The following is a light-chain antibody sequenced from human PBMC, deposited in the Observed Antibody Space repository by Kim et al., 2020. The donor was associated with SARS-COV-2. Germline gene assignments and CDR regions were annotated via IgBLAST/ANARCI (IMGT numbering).Light chain of an antibody. CDR3: NSYGGMNNFVI. CDR1: SSDIGAYNY. V-gene: IGLV2-8*01. Sequence: LTQPPSASGSPGQSVTISCSGTSSDIGAYNYVSWYQQYPGKAPTLMIYEVTLRPSGVPARFSGSKSGNTASLTVSGLQADDEADYYCNSYGGMNNFVIFGGGTQLTVL. J-gene: IGLJ2*01. CDR2: EVT.